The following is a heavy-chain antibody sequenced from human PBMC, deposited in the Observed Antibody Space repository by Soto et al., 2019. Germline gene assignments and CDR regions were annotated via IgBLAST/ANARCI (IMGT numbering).Heavy chain of an antibody. J-gene: IGHJ4*02. CDR1: GFTFIEYY. V-gene: IGHV3-11*01. Sequence: GGSLRLSCAASGFTFIEYYMSWIRQAPGKGLEWVSYISSSGSTIYYADSVKGRFTISRDNAKNSLYLQMNSLRAEDTAVYYCAREVEMATTSFDYWGQGTLVTVSS. D-gene: IGHD1-1*01. CDR2: ISSSGSTI. CDR3: AREVEMATTSFDY.